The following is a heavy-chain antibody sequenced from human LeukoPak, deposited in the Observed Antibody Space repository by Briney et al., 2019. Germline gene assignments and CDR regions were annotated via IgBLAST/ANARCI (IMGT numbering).Heavy chain of an antibody. CDR3: ATDRVYRSSGRSWGFFDS. CDR1: EYSLSDLS. J-gene: IGHJ4*02. Sequence: GASVKVSCKISEYSLSDLSIHWVREAPGEGLEWMGGFDSENNKMVYSQKFQGRVTMTEDTSAGTAYMELTSLRSEDTAVYFCATDRVYRSSGRSWGFFDSWGQGTPVIVSS. CDR2: FDSENNKM. D-gene: IGHD6-19*01. V-gene: IGHV1-24*01.